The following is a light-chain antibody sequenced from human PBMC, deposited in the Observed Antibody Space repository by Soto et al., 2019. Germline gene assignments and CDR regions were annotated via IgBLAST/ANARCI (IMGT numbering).Light chain of an antibody. V-gene: IGLV2-14*01. CDR3: SSYTSSTTWL. CDR1: SSDIGDYNY. CDR2: DVS. J-gene: IGLJ3*02. Sequence: QSALTQPASVSGSPGQSIAISCTGSSSDIGDYNYVSWYQHHPGEAPKLMIYDVSNRPSGVSSRFSGSKSGNTASLTISGLQAEDEADYYCSSYTSSTTWLFGGGTKLTVL.